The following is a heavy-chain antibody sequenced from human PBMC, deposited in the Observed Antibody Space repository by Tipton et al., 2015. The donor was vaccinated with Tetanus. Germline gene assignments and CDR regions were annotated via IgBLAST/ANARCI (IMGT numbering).Heavy chain of an antibody. V-gene: IGHV4-30-4*01. D-gene: IGHD3-16*01. CDR2: VYSTATT. J-gene: IGHJ6*02. CDR1: GGSISSGDYY. Sequence: LRLSCTVSGGSISSGDYYWSWIRRPPGKGPEWIGYVYSTATTYYNPSLKSRVTISVDTSKNQFSLKLTSVTAADTAVYYCTRDHGITWGGMGYYYGMDVWGQGTTVTVSS. CDR3: TRDHGITWGGMGYYYGMDV.